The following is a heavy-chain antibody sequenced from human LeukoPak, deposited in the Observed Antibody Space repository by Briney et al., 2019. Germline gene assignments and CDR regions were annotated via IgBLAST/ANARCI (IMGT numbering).Heavy chain of an antibody. J-gene: IGHJ4*02. D-gene: IGHD3-22*01. CDR3: ARDFTTHYYDSSGYLTFDY. CDR2: IIPIFGTA. V-gene: IGHV1-69*01. Sequence: SVKVSCKASGGTFSSYAISWVRQAPGQGLEWMGGIIPIFGTANYAQKFQGRVTITADESTSTAYMELSSLRSEDTAVYYCARDFTTHYYDSSGYLTFDYWGQGTLVTVSS. CDR1: GGTFSSYA.